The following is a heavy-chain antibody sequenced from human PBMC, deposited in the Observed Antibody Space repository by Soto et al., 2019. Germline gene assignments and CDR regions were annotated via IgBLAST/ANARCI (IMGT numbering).Heavy chain of an antibody. CDR2: ISASGSGT. CDR3: AKMQLWLPHWQYYDSSGYREVDY. V-gene: IGHV3-23*01. Sequence: EVQLLESAGGLVQPGGSLRLSCAASGFTFSNYAMSWVRQAPGKGLEWVSRISASGSGTYYADSVKGRFTISRGNSKDTMIMQMHSMRAEDTAVYYWAKMQLWLPHWQYYDSSGYREVDYWGQGTLVTVSS. D-gene: IGHD3-22*01. CDR1: GFTFSNYA. J-gene: IGHJ4*02.